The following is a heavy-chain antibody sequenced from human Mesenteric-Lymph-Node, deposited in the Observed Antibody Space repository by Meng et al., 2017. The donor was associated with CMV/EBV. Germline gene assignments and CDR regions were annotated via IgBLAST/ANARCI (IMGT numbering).Heavy chain of an antibody. J-gene: IGHJ4*02. D-gene: IGHD1-14*01. V-gene: IGHV3-21*01. CDR1: RFIVNSYS. Sequence: GESLKISCAASRFIVNSYSMNWVRQAPGKGLEWVSSISSTGTYTHYADSVKGRFTISRDNAKNSLYLQMNSLRAEDTAVYYCARGITTDYWGQGTLVTVSS. CDR2: ISSTGTYT. CDR3: ARGITTDY.